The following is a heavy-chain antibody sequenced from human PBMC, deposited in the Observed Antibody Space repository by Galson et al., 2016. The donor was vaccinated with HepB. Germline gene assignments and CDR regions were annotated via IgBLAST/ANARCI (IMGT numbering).Heavy chain of an antibody. CDR3: AKEARILEWLLPVLDY. CDR1: GDSVSSNSAA. Sequence: CAISGDSVSSNSAAWNWIRQSPSRGLEWLGRTYYRSKWYNDYAVSVKSRITINPDTSKNQFSLQLNSVTPEDTAVYYCAKEARILEWLLPVLDYWGQGTLVTVSS. D-gene: IGHD3-3*01. V-gene: IGHV6-1*01. J-gene: IGHJ4*02. CDR2: TYYRSKWYN.